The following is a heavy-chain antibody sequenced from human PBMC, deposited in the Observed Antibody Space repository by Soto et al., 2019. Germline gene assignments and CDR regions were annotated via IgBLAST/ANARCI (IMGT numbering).Heavy chain of an antibody. CDR2: IIPIFGTA. CDR3: ARLPGSGRNKRSDY. V-gene: IGHV1-69*13. J-gene: IGHJ4*02. CDR1: GGTFSSYA. D-gene: IGHD3-10*01. Sequence: SVKVSFKASGGTFSSYAISWVRQAPGQGLEWMGGIIPIFGTANYAQKFQGRVTITADESTSTAYMELSSLRSEDTAVYYCARLPGSGRNKRSDYWGQGTLVTVSS.